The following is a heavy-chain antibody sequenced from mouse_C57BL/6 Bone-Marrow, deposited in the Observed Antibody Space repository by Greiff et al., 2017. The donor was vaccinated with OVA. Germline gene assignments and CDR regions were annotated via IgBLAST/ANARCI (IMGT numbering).Heavy chain of an antibody. CDR1: GYTFTDYA. D-gene: IGHD1-1*01. CDR3: TREGVYYDSFYALDY. V-gene: IGHV1-15*01. CDR2: IDPETGST. Sequence: VQLQQSGAELVRPGASVTLSCKASGYTFTDYAMHWVKQTPVHGLEWIGVIDPETGSTTYNEKFKGKAILTADKSSSTAYMELRRLTSEDSAVYYCTREGVYYDSFYALDYWGQGTTVTVSS. J-gene: IGHJ4*01.